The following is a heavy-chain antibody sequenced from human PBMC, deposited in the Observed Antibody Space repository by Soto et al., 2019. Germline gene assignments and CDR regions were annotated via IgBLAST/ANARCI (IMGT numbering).Heavy chain of an antibody. V-gene: IGHV1-18*01. CDR3: ARVSDIVVVPATLWGDV. Sequence: QVQLVQSGAEVKKPGASVKVSCKASGYTFTSYGISWVRQAPGQGLEWMGWISAYNGNTNYAQKLQGRVTMTTDTSTSTAYMELRSLRSDDTAVYYCARVSDIVVVPATLWGDVWGQGTTVTVSS. CDR2: ISAYNGNT. D-gene: IGHD2-2*01. J-gene: IGHJ6*02. CDR1: GYTFTSYG.